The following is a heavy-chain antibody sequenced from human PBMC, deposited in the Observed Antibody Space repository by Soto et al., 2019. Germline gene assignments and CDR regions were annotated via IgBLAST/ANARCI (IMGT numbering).Heavy chain of an antibody. CDR2: IWYDGSNK. CDR1: GFTFSSYG. D-gene: IGHD1-20*01. V-gene: IGHV3-33*01. CDR3: ARARRRTHHNGSCFDY. J-gene: IGHJ4*02. Sequence: QVQLVESGGGVVQPGRSLRLSCAASGFTFSSYGMHWVRQAPGKGLEWVAVIWYDGSNKYYADSVKGRFTISRDNSKNTLYLQMNSLRAEDTAVYYCARARRRTHHNGSCFDYWGQGTLVTVSS.